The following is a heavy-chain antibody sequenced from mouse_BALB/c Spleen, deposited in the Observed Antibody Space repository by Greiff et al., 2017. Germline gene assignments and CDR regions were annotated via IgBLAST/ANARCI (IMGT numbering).Heavy chain of an antibody. V-gene: IGHV14-3*02. Sequence: EVKLVESGAELVKPGASVKLSCTASGFNIKDTYMHWVKQRPEQGLEWIGRIDPANGNTKYDPKFQGKATITADTSSNTAYLQLSSLTSEDTAVYYCARETDTWFAYWGQGTLVTVSA. CDR3: ARETDTWFAY. D-gene: IGHD4-1*01. J-gene: IGHJ3*01. CDR1: GFNIKDTY. CDR2: IDPANGNT.